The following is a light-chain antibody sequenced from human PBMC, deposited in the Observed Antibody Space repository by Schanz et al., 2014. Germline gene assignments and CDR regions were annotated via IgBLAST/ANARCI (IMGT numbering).Light chain of an antibody. CDR1: SSDIGSYDL. J-gene: IGLJ3*02. CDR3: CSYAGNSRV. CDR2: EGS. Sequence: QSALTQPASVSGSPGQSITISCTGTSSDIGSYDLVSWYQQHPGQAPKLMIYEGSKRPSAVSSRFSGSKSGNTASLTISGLQAEDEADYYCCSYAGNSRVFGGGTKLTVL. V-gene: IGLV2-23*01.